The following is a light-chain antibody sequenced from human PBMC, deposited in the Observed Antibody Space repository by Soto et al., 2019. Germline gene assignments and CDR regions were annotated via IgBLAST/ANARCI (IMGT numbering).Light chain of an antibody. CDR1: SGHSSYA. J-gene: IGLJ1*01. CDR3: QTGGTGIRV. V-gene: IGLV4-69*01. Sequence: QSVLTQAPSASASRGASVNLTCTLSSGHSSYAIAWHQLQPEKGPRYLLKVNGDGSHNKGDVIPDRFSGSSAGAERFLTISRLESEDEAYYYCQTGGTGIRVFGTGTKLTVL. CDR2: VNGDGSH.